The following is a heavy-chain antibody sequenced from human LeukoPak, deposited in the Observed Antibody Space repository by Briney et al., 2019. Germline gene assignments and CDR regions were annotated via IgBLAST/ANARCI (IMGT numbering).Heavy chain of an antibody. CDR2: TYYRSTWYD. CDR3: ARRLTQYDCFDP. Sequence: SQTLSLTCAISGDSFSSNSVTWNWIRQSPSRGLEWLGRTYYRSTWYDDYAVSVRGRITVNPDTSKNQFSLHLNSVTPEDTAVYYCARRLTQYDCFDPWGQGILVTVSS. V-gene: IGHV6-1*01. D-gene: IGHD2-2*01. CDR1: GDSFSSNSVT. J-gene: IGHJ5*02.